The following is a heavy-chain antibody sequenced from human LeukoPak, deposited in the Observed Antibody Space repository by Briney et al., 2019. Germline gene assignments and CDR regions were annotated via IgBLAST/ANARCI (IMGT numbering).Heavy chain of an antibody. CDR2: ISYDGSNK. Sequence: GRSLRLSCAASRFTFSSYAMHWVRQAPGKGLEWVAVISYDGSNKYYADSVKGRFTISRDNSKNTLYLQMNSLRAEDTAVYYCARDEGYCSSTSCYLDYYYGMDVWGQGTTVTVSS. J-gene: IGHJ6*02. D-gene: IGHD2-2*01. CDR3: ARDEGYCSSTSCYLDYYYGMDV. CDR1: RFTFSSYA. V-gene: IGHV3-30-3*01.